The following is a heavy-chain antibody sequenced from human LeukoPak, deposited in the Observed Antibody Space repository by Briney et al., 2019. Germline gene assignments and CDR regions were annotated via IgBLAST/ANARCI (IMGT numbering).Heavy chain of an antibody. J-gene: IGHJ6*02. D-gene: IGHD3-22*01. CDR2: INHSGST. V-gene: IGHV4-34*01. CDR1: GGSFSGYY. CDR3: ARGGGYRSSGYWGRYGMDV. Sequence: SETLSLTCAVYGGSFSGYYWSWIRQPPGKGLERIGEINHSGSTNYNPSLKSRVTISVDTSKNQFSLKLSSVTAADTAVYYCARGGGYRSSGYWGRYGMDVWGQGTTVTVSS.